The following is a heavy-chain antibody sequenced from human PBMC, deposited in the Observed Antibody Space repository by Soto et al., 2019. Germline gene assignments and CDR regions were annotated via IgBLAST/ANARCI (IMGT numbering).Heavy chain of an antibody. J-gene: IGHJ4*02. V-gene: IGHV3-23*01. Sequence: EIQLLESGGGLVQPGGSLRLSCAASGFIFSVYGLSWVRQAPGKGLEWVSAISGSGENTYYADSVKGRFTISRDNPKNTLYLQMNSLRAEDTAVYYCAKPLGSESYLPFDYWGQGALVSVSS. D-gene: IGHD3-10*01. CDR2: ISGSGENT. CDR3: AKPLGSESYLPFDY. CDR1: GFIFSVYG.